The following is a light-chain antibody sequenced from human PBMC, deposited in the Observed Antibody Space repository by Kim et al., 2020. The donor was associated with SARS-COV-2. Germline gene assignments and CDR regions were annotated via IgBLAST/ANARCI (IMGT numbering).Light chain of an antibody. Sequence: GTTGPTSSTRSRGGIDGDYVQCYQQRPGGVPPTVIYEDDHRPSGVSARFSGSIDTSSTSASLTISGLGTDDEADYYCPSYNRANVLFGGGTQLTVL. CDR1: RGGIDGDY. J-gene: IGLJ2*01. V-gene: IGLV6-57*03. CDR2: EDD. CDR3: PSYNRANVL.